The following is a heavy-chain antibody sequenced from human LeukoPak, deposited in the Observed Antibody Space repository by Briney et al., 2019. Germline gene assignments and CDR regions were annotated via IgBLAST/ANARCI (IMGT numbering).Heavy chain of an antibody. Sequence: PSETLSLTCTVSGGSISSRSAYWGWLRQPPGKGLEWIGSIYYSKNTYYNPSLKSRVTISADTSKNQFSLTLGSVSATDTAVYYCVSPRGFSYGYFDYWGQGTLVTVSS. V-gene: IGHV4-39*01. CDR3: VSPRGFSYGYFDY. D-gene: IGHD5-18*01. J-gene: IGHJ4*02. CDR1: GGSISSRSAY. CDR2: IYYSKNT.